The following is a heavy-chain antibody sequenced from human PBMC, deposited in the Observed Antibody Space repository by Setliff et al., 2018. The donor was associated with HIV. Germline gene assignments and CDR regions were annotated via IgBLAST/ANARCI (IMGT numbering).Heavy chain of an antibody. J-gene: IGHJ3*01. CDR2: ISGSGTRT. Sequence: GGSLRLSCEASGFAFSSYEMNWVRQAPGKGLEWVSYISGSGTRTFYLDSVKGRFSISRDDARNSVYLQMNNLRAEDTAVYYCARDSVRGASWYPGGFDVWGQGAMVTVSS. V-gene: IGHV3-48*03. CDR3: ARDSVRGASWYPGGFDV. D-gene: IGHD3-10*01. CDR1: GFAFSSYE.